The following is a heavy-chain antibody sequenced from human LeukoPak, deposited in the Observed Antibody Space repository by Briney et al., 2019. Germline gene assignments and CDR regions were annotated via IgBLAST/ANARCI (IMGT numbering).Heavy chain of an antibody. V-gene: IGHV3-74*01. J-gene: IGHJ4*02. Sequence: GGSLRLSCAASGFTFSTYWMHWVRQAPGKGLVWVSRIKGDGSSTIYADSVKGRFTISRDNSKNSLYLQMNSLRAEDTAVYYCASGSTLSQRNDRMDYWGQGTLVTVSS. CDR1: GFTFSTYW. CDR3: ASGSTLSQRNDRMDY. D-gene: IGHD5/OR15-5a*01. CDR2: IKGDGSST.